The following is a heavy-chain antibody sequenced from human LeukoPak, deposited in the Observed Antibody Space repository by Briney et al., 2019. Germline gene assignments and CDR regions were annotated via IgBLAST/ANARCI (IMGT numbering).Heavy chain of an antibody. CDR2: ISSDGSST. CDR3: ARKYDPFDY. Sequence: PGGSLRLSCAASGFTFSSNWMHWVRQAPGKGLVWVTRISSDGSSTSYADSVKGRFTISRDNAKNSLYLQMNNLRAEDTAVYYCARKYDPFDYWGQGTLVTVSS. D-gene: IGHD3-3*01. V-gene: IGHV3-74*01. J-gene: IGHJ4*02. CDR1: GFTFSSNW.